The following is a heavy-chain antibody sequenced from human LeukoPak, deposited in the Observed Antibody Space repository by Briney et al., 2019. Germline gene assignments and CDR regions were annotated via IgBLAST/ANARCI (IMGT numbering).Heavy chain of an antibody. Sequence: KTSETLSLTCTVSGGSISSRSHYWGWIRQPPGKGLEWIGTIYYSGSTYYNPSLKSRVTISVDTSKNQFSLKLSSVTAPDTAVYYCARHEDRNWYFDHWGQGTLVTVSS. CDR2: IYYSGST. D-gene: IGHD1-1*01. V-gene: IGHV4-39*01. CDR3: ARHEDRNWYFDH. CDR1: GGSISSRSHY. J-gene: IGHJ4*02.